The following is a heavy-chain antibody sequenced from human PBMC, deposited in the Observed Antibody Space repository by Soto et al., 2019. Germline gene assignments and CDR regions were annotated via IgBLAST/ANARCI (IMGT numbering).Heavy chain of an antibody. J-gene: IGHJ5*02. CDR3: ARVPGDYANTFDP. D-gene: IGHD4-17*01. CDR1: GGSISSGGYY. V-gene: IGHV4-31*03. Sequence: SETLSLTCTVSGGSISSGGYYWSWIRQHPGKGLEWIGYIYYSGSTYYNPSLKSRVTISVDTSKNQFSLKLSSVTAADTAVYYCARVPGDYANTFDPWGQGTLVTVSS. CDR2: IYYSGST.